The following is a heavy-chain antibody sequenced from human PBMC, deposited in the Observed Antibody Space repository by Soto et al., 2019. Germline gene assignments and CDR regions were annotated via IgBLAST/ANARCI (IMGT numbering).Heavy chain of an antibody. Sequence: ASVKVSCKASGGTFSSYAISWVRQAPGQGLEWMGGIIPIFGTANYAQKFQGRVTITADESTSTAYMELSSPRSEDTAVYYCARDLKCGVVVAATNWFDPWGQGTLVTVSS. V-gene: IGHV1-69*13. CDR1: GGTFSSYA. J-gene: IGHJ5*02. CDR3: ARDLKCGVVVAATNWFDP. CDR2: IIPIFGTA. D-gene: IGHD2-15*01.